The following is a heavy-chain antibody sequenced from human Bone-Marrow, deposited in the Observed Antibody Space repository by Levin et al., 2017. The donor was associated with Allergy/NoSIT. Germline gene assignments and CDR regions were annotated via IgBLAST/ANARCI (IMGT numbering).Heavy chain of an antibody. V-gene: IGHV3-74*01. CDR3: AKDRGDVAEVATASKHYYHGMDV. CDR2: LNSDGSRT. J-gene: IGHJ6*02. Sequence: GESLKISCAASGFTFNTYWMHWVRQAPGKGLMWVSRLNSDGSRTAYADSVKGRFTISRDNAKNTLFLYMSSLRAEDTAVYYCAKDRGDVAEVATASKHYYHGMDVWGQGTTVTVSS. CDR1: GFTFNTYW. D-gene: IGHD2-15*01.